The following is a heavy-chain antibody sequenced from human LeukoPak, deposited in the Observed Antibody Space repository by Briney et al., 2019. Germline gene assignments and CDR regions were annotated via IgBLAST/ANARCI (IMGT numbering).Heavy chain of an antibody. V-gene: IGHV3-33*01. D-gene: IGHD3-22*01. Sequence: PSGTLSLSCAASGFTFNSYGMHWVRQAPGQGLEWVALIWYDGTNKYYADSVKGRFTISRDSSKNTLYLQMNNLRAEDTAVYYCARGPYYYDISGSPRGDYWGQGTLVTVSS. J-gene: IGHJ4*02. CDR1: GFTFNSYG. CDR2: IWYDGTNK. CDR3: ARGPYYYDISGSPRGDY.